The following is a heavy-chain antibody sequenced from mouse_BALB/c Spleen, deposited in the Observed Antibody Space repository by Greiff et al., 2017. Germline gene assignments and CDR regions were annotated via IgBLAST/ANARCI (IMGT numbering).Heavy chain of an antibody. CDR3: AREDYRSFAY. Sequence: EVKLMESGGGLVKPGGSLKLSCAASGFTFSSYAMSWVRQSPEKRLEWVAEISSGGSYTYYPDTVTGRFTISRDNAKNTLYLEMSSLRSEDTAMYYCAREDYRSFAYWGQGTLVTGSA. D-gene: IGHD2-12*01. CDR2: ISSGGSYT. J-gene: IGHJ3*01. V-gene: IGHV5-9-4*01. CDR1: GFTFSSYA.